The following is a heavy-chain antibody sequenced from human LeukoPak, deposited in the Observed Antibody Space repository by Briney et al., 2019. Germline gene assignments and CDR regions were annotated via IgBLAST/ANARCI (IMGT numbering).Heavy chain of an antibody. V-gene: IGHV3-7*01. J-gene: IGHJ4*02. CDR2: IKQDGSNK. D-gene: IGHD3-16*01. CDR1: GFTFSNNW. Sequence: PGGSLRLSCAGSGFTFSNNWMSWVRQAPGKGLEWVANIKQDGSNKNYVDSVKGRFTISRDNAKNLLYLQMNSLRAEDTAVYYCARDGLQKLGFDYWGRGTLVTVSS. CDR3: ARDGLQKLGFDY.